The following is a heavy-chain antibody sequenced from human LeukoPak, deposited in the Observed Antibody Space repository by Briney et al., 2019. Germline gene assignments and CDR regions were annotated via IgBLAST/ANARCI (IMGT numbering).Heavy chain of an antibody. CDR3: ARYVSAYAGRGWFDP. J-gene: IGHJ5*02. CDR2: MYYTGTT. V-gene: IGHV4-39*07. D-gene: IGHD5-12*01. CDR1: GGSLRSLGYS. Sequence: PSETLSLTCSVSGGSLRSLGYSWGWIRQPPGKGLEWIASMYYTGTTYYNPSLKSRVTMSVDTSKNQFSLNLTSVTAADTAGFYCARYVSAYAGRGWFDPWGQGTLVTVSS.